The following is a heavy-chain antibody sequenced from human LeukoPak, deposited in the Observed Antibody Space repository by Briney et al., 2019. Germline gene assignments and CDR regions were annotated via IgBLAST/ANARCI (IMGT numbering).Heavy chain of an antibody. V-gene: IGHV3-30*02. CDR1: GFTFSSYG. CDR3: ARRSGGSCLDAFDI. D-gene: IGHD2-15*01. CDR2: IRYDGSNK. Sequence: PGGSLRLSCAASGFTFSSYGMHWVRQGPGKGREWVAFIRYDGSNKYYADSVKGRFTISRDNAKNSLYLQMNSLRAEDTAVYYCARRSGGSCLDAFDIWGQGTMVTVSS. J-gene: IGHJ3*02.